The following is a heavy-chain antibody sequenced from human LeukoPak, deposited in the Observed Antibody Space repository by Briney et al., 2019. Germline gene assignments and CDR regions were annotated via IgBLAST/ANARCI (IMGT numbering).Heavy chain of an antibody. CDR1: GFTFINYC. Sequence: GGSLRLSCTASGFTFINYCMNWGRQAPGKGLEWDSSISINSAVIYYADSVRGRLTIARDNTKNCLYLQMDSLTADDTAVYFCACLRGPSDYWGQGTLVTAPS. D-gene: IGHD4-17*01. V-gene: IGHV3-21*01. CDR2: ISINSAVI. J-gene: IGHJ4*02. CDR3: ACLRGPSDY.